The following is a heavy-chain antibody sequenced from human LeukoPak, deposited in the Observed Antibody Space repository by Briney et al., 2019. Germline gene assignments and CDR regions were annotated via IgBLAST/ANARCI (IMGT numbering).Heavy chain of an antibody. J-gene: IGHJ4*02. CDR2: IYYSGST. D-gene: IGHD3-3*01. CDR3: ARGSYYDFWSGYPHFDY. CDR1: GGSISSHY. V-gene: IGHV4-59*11. Sequence: PSETLSLTCTVSGGSISSHYWSWIRQPPGKGLGWIGYIYYSGSTNYNPSLKSRVTISVDTSKNQFSLKLSSVTAADTAVYYCARGSYYDFWSGYPHFDYWGQGTLVTVSS.